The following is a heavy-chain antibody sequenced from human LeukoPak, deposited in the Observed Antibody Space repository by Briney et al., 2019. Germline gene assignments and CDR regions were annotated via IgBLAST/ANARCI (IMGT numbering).Heavy chain of an antibody. CDR1: GGSISSSSYY. CDR2: IYYSGSN. V-gene: IGHV4-39*01. CDR3: ARVGYSYVINDWSRTGLGAYPTKYYYHMDV. D-gene: IGHD5-18*01. J-gene: IGHJ6*03. Sequence: SETLSLTCTVSGGSISSSSYYWGCIRQPQGKGLEWSVSIYYSGSNYYNPSLKSRVTISVAMSKTQFSSKLTSVTAAATTVSFCARVGYSYVINDWSRTGLGAYPTKYYYHMDVWGKGTTVTVSS.